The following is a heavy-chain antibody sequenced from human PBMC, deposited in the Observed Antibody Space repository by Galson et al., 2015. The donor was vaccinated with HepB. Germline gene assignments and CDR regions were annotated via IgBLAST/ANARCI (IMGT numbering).Heavy chain of an antibody. V-gene: IGHV3-64D*06. CDR3: VKGGWYYYGSGSYYDY. CDR2: ISSNGGST. D-gene: IGHD3-10*01. CDR1: GFTFSSYA. Sequence: SLRLSCAASGFTFSSYAMHWVRQAPGKGLEYVSAISSNGGSTYYADSVKGRFTISRDNSKNTLYLQMSSLRAEDTAVYYCVKGGWYYYGSGSYYDYWGQGTLVTVSS. J-gene: IGHJ4*02.